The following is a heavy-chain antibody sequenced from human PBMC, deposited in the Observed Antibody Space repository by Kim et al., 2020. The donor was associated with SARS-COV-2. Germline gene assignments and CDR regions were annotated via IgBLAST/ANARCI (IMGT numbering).Heavy chain of an antibody. Sequence: KSRVTISVDTSKNQFSLKLSSVTAADTAVYYCARDHDFWSGYKHQRWFDPWGQGTLVTVSS. CDR3: ARDHDFWSGYKHQRWFDP. V-gene: IGHV4-31*02. D-gene: IGHD3-3*01. J-gene: IGHJ5*02.